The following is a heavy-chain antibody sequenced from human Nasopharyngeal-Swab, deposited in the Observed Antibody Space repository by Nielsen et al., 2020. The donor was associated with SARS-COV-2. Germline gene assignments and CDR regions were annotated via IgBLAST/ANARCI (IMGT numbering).Heavy chain of an antibody. V-gene: IGHV4-34*01. J-gene: IGHJ5*02. CDR2: INHSRST. CDR1: GGSFSGYY. CDR3: ARGRLTSRTLGWFDP. D-gene: IGHD2-2*01. Sequence: SETLSLTCAVYGGSFSGYYWSWIRQPPGKGLEWIGEINHSRSTNYNPSLKSRVTISVDTSKNQFSLKLSSVAAADTAVYYYARGRLTSRTLGWFDPWGQGTLVTVSS.